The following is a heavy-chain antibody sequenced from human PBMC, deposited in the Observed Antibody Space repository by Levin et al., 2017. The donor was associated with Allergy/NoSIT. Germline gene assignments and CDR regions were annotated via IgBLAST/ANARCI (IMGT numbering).Heavy chain of an antibody. V-gene: IGHV3-33*01. D-gene: IGHD3-9*01. CDR3: ARGLDYDILTGYSLFVHFDL. CDR1: GFTFSSYG. J-gene: IGHJ2*01. CDR2: IWYDGSNK. Sequence: GGSLRLSCAASGFTFSSYGMHWVRQAPGKGLEWVAVIWYDGSNKYYADSVKGRFTISRDNSKNTLYLQMNSLRAEDTAVYYCARGLDYDILTGYSLFVHFDLWGRGTLVTVSS.